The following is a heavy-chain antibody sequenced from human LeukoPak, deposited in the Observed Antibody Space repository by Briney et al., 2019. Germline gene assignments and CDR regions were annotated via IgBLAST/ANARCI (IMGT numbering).Heavy chain of an antibody. J-gene: IGHJ4*02. CDR3: AKESKTTYYDILTGSDRYYFDY. CDR2: ISYDGSNK. D-gene: IGHD3-9*01. CDR1: GFTFSNYW. Sequence: GGSLRLSCAASGFTFSNYWMGWVRQAPGKGLEWVAVISYDGSNKYYADSVKGRFTISRDNSKNTLYLQMNSLRAEDTAVYYCAKESKTTYYDILTGSDRYYFDYWGQGTLVTVSS. V-gene: IGHV3-30*18.